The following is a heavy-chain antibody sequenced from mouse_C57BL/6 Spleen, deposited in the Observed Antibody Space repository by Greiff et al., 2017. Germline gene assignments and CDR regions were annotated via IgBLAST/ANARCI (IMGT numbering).Heavy chain of an antibody. CDR1: GYSITSGYD. CDR3: ARGEVTTTGRAMYY. Sequence: EVQVVESGPGMVKPSQSLSLTCTVTGYSITSGYDWHWIRHFPGNKLEWMGYISYSGSTNYNPSLKSRISITHDTSKNHFFLQLKSVTTEDTATYYCARGEVTTTGRAMYYWGQGTSVTVSS. D-gene: IGHD2-2*01. J-gene: IGHJ4*01. V-gene: IGHV3-1*01. CDR2: ISYSGST.